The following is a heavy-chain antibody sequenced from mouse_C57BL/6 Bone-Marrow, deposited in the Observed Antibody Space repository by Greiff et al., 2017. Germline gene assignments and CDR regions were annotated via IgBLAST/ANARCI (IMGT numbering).Heavy chain of an antibody. Sequence: QVQLQQSGPELVKPGASVKISCKASGYAFSSSWMNWVKQRPGKGLEWIGRIYPGDGDTNYNGKFKGKATLTADKSSSTAYMQLSSLTSEDSAVYFCASALYDAMDYWGQGTSVTVSS. V-gene: IGHV1-82*01. J-gene: IGHJ4*01. CDR2: IYPGDGDT. CDR1: GYAFSSSW. CDR3: ASALYDAMDY.